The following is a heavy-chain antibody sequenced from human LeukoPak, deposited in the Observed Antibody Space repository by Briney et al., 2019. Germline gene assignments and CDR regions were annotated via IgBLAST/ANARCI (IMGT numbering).Heavy chain of an antibody. D-gene: IGHD6-19*01. Sequence: QTGGSLRLSCAASGFTFSSFWMSWVRHTPGKGLEWVANIEGDGSEKNYMDSVKGRFTISRDNAKKSLHLQMNSLRAEDTGVYYCAGGSGWLIDYWGQGTLVTVSS. CDR1: GFTFSSFW. CDR2: IEGDGSEK. V-gene: IGHV3-7*03. CDR3: AGGSGWLIDY. J-gene: IGHJ4*02.